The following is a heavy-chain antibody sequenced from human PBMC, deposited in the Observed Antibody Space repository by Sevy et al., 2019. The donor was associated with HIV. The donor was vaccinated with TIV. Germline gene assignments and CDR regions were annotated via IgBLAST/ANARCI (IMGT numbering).Heavy chain of an antibody. V-gene: IGHV3-23*01. J-gene: IGHJ4*02. CDR3: AREGCTRPHDH. D-gene: IGHD2-8*01. Sequence: GGSLRLSCVASGFNFNIYSMSWVRQAPGKGLEWISTLSFGCGRINHADSVQGRFTMSRDDSKKTVYLEMSSLRAEGTAVYYCAREGCTRPHDHWGQGTLVTVSS. CDR2: LSFGCGRI. CDR1: GFNFNIYS.